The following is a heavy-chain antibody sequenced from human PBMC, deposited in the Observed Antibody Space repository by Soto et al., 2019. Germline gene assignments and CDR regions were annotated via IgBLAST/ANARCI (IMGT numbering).Heavy chain of an antibody. Sequence: QLQLQESGPGLVKPSETLSLTCTVSGGSISSSSYYWGWIRQPPGKGLEWIGSIYYSGSTYYNPSLKSRVTISVDTSKNQFSLKLSSVTAADTAVYYCARVVPGAGRYYYYGMDVWGQGTTVTVSS. D-gene: IGHD2-15*01. CDR2: IYYSGST. J-gene: IGHJ6*02. V-gene: IGHV4-39*01. CDR1: GGSISSSSYY. CDR3: ARVVPGAGRYYYYGMDV.